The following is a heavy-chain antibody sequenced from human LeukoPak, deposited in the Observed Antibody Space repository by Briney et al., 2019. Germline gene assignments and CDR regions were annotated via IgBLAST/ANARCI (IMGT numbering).Heavy chain of an antibody. V-gene: IGHV4-34*01. D-gene: IGHD5-18*01. J-gene: IGHJ4*02. CDR2: INHSGST. Sequence: SETLSLTCAVYGGSFSGYYWSWIRQPPGKGLELIGEINHSGSTNYNPSLKSRVTISVDTSKNQFSLKLSSVTAADTAVYYCARGRLLSVYSYGYVFDYWGQGTLVTVSS. CDR1: GGSFSGYY. CDR3: ARGRLLSVYSYGYVFDY.